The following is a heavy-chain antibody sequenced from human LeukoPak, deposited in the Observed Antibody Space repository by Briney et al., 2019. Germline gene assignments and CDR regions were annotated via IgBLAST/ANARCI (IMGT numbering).Heavy chain of an antibody. CDR2: ISSSSSYI. D-gene: IGHD4-17*01. CDR1: GFTFSSYS. J-gene: IGHJ5*02. V-gene: IGHV3-21*04. CDR3: ARHMTTANNWFDP. Sequence: PGGSLRLSCAASGFTFSSYSMNWVRQAPGKGLEWVSSISSSSSYIYYADSVKGRFTISRDNAKNSLYLQMNSLRYDDTAVYYCARHMTTANNWFDPWGQGTLVTVSS.